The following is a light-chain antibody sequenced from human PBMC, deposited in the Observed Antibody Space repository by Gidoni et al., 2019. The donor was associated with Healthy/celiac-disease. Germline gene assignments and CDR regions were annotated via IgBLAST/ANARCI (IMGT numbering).Light chain of an antibody. Sequence: QAVVTQEPSLTVSPGGTVTHTCGSSTGAVTSGHYPYWFQQKPGQAPRTLIYDTSNKHSWTPARFSGSLLGGKAALTLSGAQPEDEAEYYCLLSYSGARHVFGTGTKVTVL. CDR2: DTS. CDR1: TGAVTSGHY. CDR3: LLSYSGARHV. V-gene: IGLV7-46*01. J-gene: IGLJ1*01.